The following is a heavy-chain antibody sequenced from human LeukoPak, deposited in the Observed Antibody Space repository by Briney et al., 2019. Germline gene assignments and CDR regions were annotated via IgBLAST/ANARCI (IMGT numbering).Heavy chain of an antibody. CDR1: GFTFSTSW. J-gene: IGHJ4*02. V-gene: IGHV3-7*03. D-gene: IGHD5-12*01. CDR2: IKKDGSET. CDR3: ARGRYSGTTYYFDY. Sequence: GGSLRLSCAASGFTFSTSWMSWVRQVPGKGLEWVANIKKDGSETYYVDSVKGRFTISRDNAKNSLYLQMNSLRAEDTAMYYCARGRYSGTTYYFDYWGQGTLVTVPS.